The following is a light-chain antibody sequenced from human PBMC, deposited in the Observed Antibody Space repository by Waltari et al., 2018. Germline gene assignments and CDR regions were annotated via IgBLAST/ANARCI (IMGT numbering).Light chain of an antibody. CDR3: QKYNSAPPWT. CDR2: AAS. V-gene: IGKV1-27*01. CDR1: QGISNY. Sequence: DIHMTQSPSSLSASVGDRVTITCRASQGISNYLAWYQQKPGKVPKLLIYAASTLQSGVPSRFSGSGSGTEFTLTISSLQPEDVAIYYCQKYNSAPPWTFGQGTKVEIK. J-gene: IGKJ1*01.